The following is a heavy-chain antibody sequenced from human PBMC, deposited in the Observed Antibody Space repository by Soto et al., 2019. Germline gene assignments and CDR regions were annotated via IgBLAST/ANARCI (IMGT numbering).Heavy chain of an antibody. CDR1: GGSFTSNNW. V-gene: IGHV4-4*02. Sequence: PSETLSLTCAVSGGSFTSNNWWTWVRQPPGQGLEWIGEIYRTGSTNYNPSLKSRVTISLDKSENQFSLKVTSLTATDTAVYYCASRDPGTSVDYWGQGTLVTVSS. CDR2: IYRTGST. D-gene: IGHD1-7*01. CDR3: ASRDPGTSVDY. J-gene: IGHJ4*02.